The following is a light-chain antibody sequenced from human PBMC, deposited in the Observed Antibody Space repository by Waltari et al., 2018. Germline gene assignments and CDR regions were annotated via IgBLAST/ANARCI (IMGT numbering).Light chain of an antibody. J-gene: IGLJ3*02. CDR1: SSDVGGSNY. CDR2: DVS. CDR3: SSYTSSSTRV. Sequence: QSALTQPASVSGSPGQSITISCTGTSSDVGGSNYVSWYQQHPGKVPKLMIYDVSNRPSCVSNRFSGSKSGNTASLTISGLQAEDEADYYCSSYTSSSTRVFGGGTKLTVL. V-gene: IGLV2-14*03.